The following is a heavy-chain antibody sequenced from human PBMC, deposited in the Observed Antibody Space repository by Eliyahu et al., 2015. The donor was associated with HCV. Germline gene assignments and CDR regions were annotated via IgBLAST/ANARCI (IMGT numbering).Heavy chain of an antibody. CDR1: GGSITSYX. CDR3: ASGGGGIAVAGTGGWFDP. J-gene: IGHJ5*02. CDR2: THYSGST. D-gene: IGHD6-19*01. Sequence: QVQLQESGPGLVQPSETLSLTCTVSGGSITSYXWSWIRQPPGKGLEWMGYTHYSGSTNYNPPLNSLKXRVTISIDTSKNQFSLKLKSVTAADTAVYYCASGGGGIAVAGTGGWFDPWGQGTVVTVSS. V-gene: IGHV4-59*01.